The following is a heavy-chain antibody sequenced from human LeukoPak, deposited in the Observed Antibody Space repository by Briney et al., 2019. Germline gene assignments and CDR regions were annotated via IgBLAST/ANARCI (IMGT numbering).Heavy chain of an antibody. D-gene: IGHD3-16*01. V-gene: IGHV4-39*07. J-gene: IGHJ4*02. CDR1: GGSISSSSYY. CDR3: TRAVITFGAAVAKGFDC. Sequence: PSETLSLTCTVSGGSISSSSYYWTWIRQPPGKGLEWIGTVYSSGSTFYNPSLRSRVTISVDTSKNQFSLDLSSVTAADTAIYYCTRAVITFGAAVAKGFDCWGQGTLVTVSS. CDR2: VYSSGST.